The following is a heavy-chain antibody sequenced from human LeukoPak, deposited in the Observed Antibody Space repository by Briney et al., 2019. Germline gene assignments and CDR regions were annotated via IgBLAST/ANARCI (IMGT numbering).Heavy chain of an antibody. J-gene: IGHJ4*02. CDR1: GFTFSSYA. D-gene: IGHD2-21*02. CDR3: ARSAHPVVTAIDAAAD. CDR2: TSFDGTNK. Sequence: GGSLRLSCAASGFTFSSYAMHWVRQAPGKGLEWVAVTSFDGTNKYYADSVRGRFTISRDNSKNTLYLQMNSLRAEDTAVYYCARSAHPVVTAIDAAADWGQGTLVTVSS. V-gene: IGHV3-30-3*01.